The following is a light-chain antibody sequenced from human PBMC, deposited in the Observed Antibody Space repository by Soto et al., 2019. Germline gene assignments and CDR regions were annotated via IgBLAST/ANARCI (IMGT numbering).Light chain of an antibody. CDR3: QSYDSRLSVSYV. CDR2: VNS. Sequence: QSVLTQPPSVSGAPGQRVTISCTGSSSNIGAGYDVYWYQQLPGTAPKLLIYVNSNRPSGVPDRFSGSKSGTSASLAITGLQAEDEADYYCQSYDSRLSVSYVFGTGTKVTVL. J-gene: IGLJ1*01. CDR1: SSNIGAGYD. V-gene: IGLV1-40*01.